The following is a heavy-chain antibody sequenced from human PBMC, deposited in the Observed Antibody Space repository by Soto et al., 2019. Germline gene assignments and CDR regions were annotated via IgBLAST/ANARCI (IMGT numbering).Heavy chain of an antibody. CDR2: INAGNGNT. CDR1: GYTFTSYA. D-gene: IGHD3-22*01. Sequence: GASVKVSCKASGYTFTSYAMHWVRQAPGQRLEWMGWINAGNGNTKYSQKFQGRVTITRDTSASTAYMELSSLRSEDTAVYYCATSYYYDSSGSRAYGMDVWGQGTTVTVSS. CDR3: ATSYYYDSSGSRAYGMDV. V-gene: IGHV1-3*01. J-gene: IGHJ6*02.